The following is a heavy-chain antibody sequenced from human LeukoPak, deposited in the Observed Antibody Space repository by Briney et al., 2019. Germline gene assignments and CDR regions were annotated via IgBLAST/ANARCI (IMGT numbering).Heavy chain of an antibody. Sequence: ASVKVSCKASGYTFTSYDINWVRQATGQGLEWMGLISAYNGNTKYAQKFQGRVTMTTDTSTSTAYMELRSLRSDDTAVYYCAKSHAGYSSSWYASGVAFDIWGQGTMVTVSS. CDR1: GYTFTSYD. D-gene: IGHD6-13*01. CDR3: AKSHAGYSSSWYASGVAFDI. J-gene: IGHJ3*02. CDR2: ISAYNGNT. V-gene: IGHV1-18*01.